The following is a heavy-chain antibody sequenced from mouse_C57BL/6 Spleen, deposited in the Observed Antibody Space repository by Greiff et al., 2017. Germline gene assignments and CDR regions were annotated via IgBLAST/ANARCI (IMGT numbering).Heavy chain of an antibody. V-gene: IGHV3-6*01. J-gene: IGHJ1*03. D-gene: IGHD1-1*01. CDR1: GYSITSGYY. Sequence: EVQLVESGPGLGNPSQSLSLTCSVTGYSITSGYYWTWIRQFPGNKLEWMGYISYDGSNNYNPSLKNRISLTRDTSKNQFFLKLNSVTTEDTATYYCARDPYGSSYGYVDVWGTGTTVTVSS. CDR3: ARDPYGSSYGYVDV. CDR2: ISYDGSN.